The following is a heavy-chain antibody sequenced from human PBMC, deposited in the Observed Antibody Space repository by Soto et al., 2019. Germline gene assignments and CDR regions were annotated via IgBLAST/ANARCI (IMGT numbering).Heavy chain of an antibody. CDR3: ARDSSGWPISHYYFDY. CDR2: INPNSGGT. Sequence: QVQLVQSGAEVKKPGASVKVSCKASGYTFTGYYMHWVRQAPGQGLEWMGWINPNSGGTNYAQKFQGWVTMTRDTSISTAYMELSRLRSDDTAVYYCARDSSGWPISHYYFDYWGQGTLVTVSS. V-gene: IGHV1-2*04. CDR1: GYTFTGYY. D-gene: IGHD6-19*01. J-gene: IGHJ4*02.